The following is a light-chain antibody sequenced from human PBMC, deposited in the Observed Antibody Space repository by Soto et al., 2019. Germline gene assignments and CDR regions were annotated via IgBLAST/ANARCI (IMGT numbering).Light chain of an antibody. Sequence: EIVMTQSPATLSVSPGERSTLSCRASQSVSSNLAWYQQKPGQAPRLLIYGASTRATGIPARFSGSGSGTEFTLTISSLQSEDFAVYYCQQYNNWPQTFGQGPKVAL. CDR2: GAS. V-gene: IGKV3-15*01. CDR1: QSVSSN. J-gene: IGKJ1*01. CDR3: QQYNNWPQT.